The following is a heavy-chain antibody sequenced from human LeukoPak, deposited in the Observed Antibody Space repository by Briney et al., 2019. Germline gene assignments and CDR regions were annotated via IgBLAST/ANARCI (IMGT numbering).Heavy chain of an antibody. V-gene: IGHV3-23*01. CDR3: ARDRRLASFDY. CDR1: GFTFSNYG. CDR2: ITGRGENT. Sequence: GGSLRLSCAASGFTFSNYGMNWVRQAPGKGLEWVSGITGRGENTYYADSVKGRFTISRDNSKNTLYLQMNSLGAEYAAIYYCARDRRLASFDYGGQGTLVTVSS. D-gene: IGHD6-25*01. J-gene: IGHJ4*02.